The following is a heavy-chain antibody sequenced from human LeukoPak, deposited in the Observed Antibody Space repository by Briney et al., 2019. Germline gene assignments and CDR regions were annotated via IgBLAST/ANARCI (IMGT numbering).Heavy chain of an antibody. J-gene: IGHJ3*02. D-gene: IGHD3-9*01. CDR3: ARDARYFDWLRTHDAFDI. Sequence: PGGSLRLSCGASGFTFSSYAMSWVRQAPGKGLEWVSAISGSGGSTYYADSVKGRFTISRDNSKNTLYLQMNSLRAEDTAVYYCARDARYFDWLRTHDAFDIWGQGTMVTVSS. V-gene: IGHV3-23*01. CDR2: ISGSGGST. CDR1: GFTFSSYA.